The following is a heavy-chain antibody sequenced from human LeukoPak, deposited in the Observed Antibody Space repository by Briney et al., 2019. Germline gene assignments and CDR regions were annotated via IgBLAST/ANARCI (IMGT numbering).Heavy chain of an antibody. Sequence: SETLSLTCTVSRGSINSNSYYWGWVRQPPGKGLEWIGEINHSGSTNYNPSLKSRVTISVDTSKNQFSLKLSSVTAADTAVYYCARRLTGYYLPLMDVWGKGTTVTVSS. J-gene: IGHJ6*04. D-gene: IGHD3-9*01. CDR3: ARRLTGYYLPLMDV. CDR1: RGSINSNSYY. V-gene: IGHV4-39*07. CDR2: INHSGST.